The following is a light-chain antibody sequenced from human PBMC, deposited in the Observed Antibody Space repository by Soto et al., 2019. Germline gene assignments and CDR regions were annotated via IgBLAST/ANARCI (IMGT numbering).Light chain of an antibody. Sequence: EIGLPQSPDTLSLSPGERSTLSCMGSQSVSSSYLAWYQQKPGQAPRLLMSGTSNRATGTPDRFSGSGSGTDFTLTIRRLEPEDFAVYYCQQYGSPPITFGQGTRLEIK. J-gene: IGKJ5*01. CDR3: QQYGSPPIT. CDR1: QSVSSSY. CDR2: GTS. V-gene: IGKV3-20*01.